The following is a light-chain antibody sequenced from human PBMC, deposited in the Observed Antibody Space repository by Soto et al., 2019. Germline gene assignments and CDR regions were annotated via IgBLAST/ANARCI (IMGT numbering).Light chain of an antibody. CDR1: QSISSW. Sequence: DIQMTQSPSTLSASVGERVTITCRASQSISSWLAWYQQKPGKAPKRLIYDASSLESGVPSRFSGSGSGTEFTLTISSLQPDDFSTYYCQQYNTYSPLTFGGGTKVDIK. CDR3: QQYNTYSPLT. J-gene: IGKJ4*01. CDR2: DAS. V-gene: IGKV1-5*01.